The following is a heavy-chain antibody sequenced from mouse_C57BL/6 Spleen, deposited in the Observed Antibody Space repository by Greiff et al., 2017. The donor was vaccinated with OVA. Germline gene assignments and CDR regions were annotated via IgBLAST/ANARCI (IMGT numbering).Heavy chain of an antibody. CDR1: GFTFSNYW. Sequence: EVQLVESGGGLVQPGGSMKLSCVASGFTFSNYWMNWVRQSPEKGLEWVAQIRLKSDNYATHYAESVKGRFTISRDDSKSSVYLQMNNLRAEDTGIYYCTGEGTTVVEGAYAMDYWGQGTSVTVSS. J-gene: IGHJ4*01. CDR3: TGEGTTVVEGAYAMDY. D-gene: IGHD1-1*01. V-gene: IGHV6-3*01. CDR2: IRLKSDNYAT.